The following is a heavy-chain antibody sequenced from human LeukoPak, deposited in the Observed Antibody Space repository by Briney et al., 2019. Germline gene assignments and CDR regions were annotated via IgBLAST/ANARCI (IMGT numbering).Heavy chain of an antibody. CDR1: GFTFSSYS. D-gene: IGHD3-22*01. CDR2: ISSSSSTI. Sequence: GGSLRLSCAASGFTFSSYSMNWVRQAPGKGLEWVSYISSSSSTIYYADSVKGRFIISRDNAKNSLYLQMNSLRAEDTAVYYCARDTDYYDSSGYYSPGYWGQGTLVTVSS. J-gene: IGHJ4*02. CDR3: ARDTDYYDSSGYYSPGY. V-gene: IGHV3-48*01.